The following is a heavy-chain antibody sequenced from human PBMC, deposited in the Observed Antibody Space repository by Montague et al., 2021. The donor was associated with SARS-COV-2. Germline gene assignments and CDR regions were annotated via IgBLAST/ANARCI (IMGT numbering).Heavy chain of an antibody. Sequence: SETLSLTCTVSGGPITRNYYWGWIRQPPGKGLEWVGNIYYSGTTFINPSLKSRVTISVDASKNQFSLNLTSVTAADTAVYYCARPLVRGVPKAFDIWGQGALVIVSS. V-gene: IGHV4-39*01. CDR1: GGPITRNYY. J-gene: IGHJ3*02. CDR2: IYYSGTT. CDR3: ARPLVRGVPKAFDI. D-gene: IGHD3-10*01.